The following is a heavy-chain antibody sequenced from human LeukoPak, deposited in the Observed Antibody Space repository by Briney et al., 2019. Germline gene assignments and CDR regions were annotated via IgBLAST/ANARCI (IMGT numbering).Heavy chain of an antibody. D-gene: IGHD5-18*01. CDR3: ARVVGAMVLLTHFDY. V-gene: IGHV1-18*01. CDR2: ISAYNGNT. Sequence: GASVKVSCKASGYTFTSYGISWVRQAPGQGLEWMGWISAYNGNTNYAQKLQGRVTMTTDTSTSTAYMELRSLRSDDTAVYYCARVVGAMVLLTHFDYWGQGTLVTVSS. CDR1: GYTFTSYG. J-gene: IGHJ4*02.